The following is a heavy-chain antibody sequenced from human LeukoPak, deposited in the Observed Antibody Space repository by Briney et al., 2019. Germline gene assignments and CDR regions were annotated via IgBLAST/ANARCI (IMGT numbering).Heavy chain of an antibody. Sequence: SETLSLTCTVSGGSISSYYWSWIRQPAGKGLEWIGRIYTSGSTGYNPSLRSRVTMSVDTSKNQFSLKLSSVAAADTAVYYCARVDLRAAYFDYWGQGTLVTVSS. CDR1: GGSISSYY. CDR3: ARVDLRAAYFDY. CDR2: IYTSGST. J-gene: IGHJ4*02. D-gene: IGHD2-15*01. V-gene: IGHV4-4*07.